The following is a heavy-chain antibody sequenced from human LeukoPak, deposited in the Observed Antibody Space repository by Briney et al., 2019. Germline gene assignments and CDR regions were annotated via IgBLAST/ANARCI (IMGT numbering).Heavy chain of an antibody. CDR3: TRAHYDSSGYYYVLAFDY. CDR2: IRSKAYGGTT. D-gene: IGHD3-22*01. Sequence: GGFLRLSCTASGFTFGDYAMSWVRQAPGKGLEWVGFIRSKAYGGTTEYAASVKGRFTISRDDSKSIAYLQMNSLKTEDTAVYYCTRAHYDSSGYYYVLAFDYWGQGTLVTVSS. CDR1: GFTFGDYA. V-gene: IGHV3-49*04. J-gene: IGHJ4*02.